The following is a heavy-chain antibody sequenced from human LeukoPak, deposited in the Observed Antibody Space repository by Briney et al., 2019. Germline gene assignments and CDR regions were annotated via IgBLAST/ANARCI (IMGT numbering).Heavy chain of an antibody. D-gene: IGHD1-26*01. Sequence: ASAKVSCKASGYTFTSYYMHWVRQAPGQGLEWVGIINHSGGTTTYAQKFQGRVTMTRDTSTSTVYMELSSLRIEDTAVYYCSRDLGGSYNDYWGQGTLVTVSS. CDR1: GYTFTSYY. CDR3: SRDLGGSYNDY. J-gene: IGHJ4*02. V-gene: IGHV1-46*01. CDR2: INHSGGTT.